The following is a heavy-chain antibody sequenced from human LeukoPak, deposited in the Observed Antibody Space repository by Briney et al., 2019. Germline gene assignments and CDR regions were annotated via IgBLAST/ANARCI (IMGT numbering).Heavy chain of an antibody. CDR2: ISSLSGTI. CDR1: GFTFSTYS. V-gene: IGHV3-48*01. J-gene: IGHJ6*04. CDR3: AELGITMIGGV. D-gene: IGHD3-10*02. Sequence: GGSLRLSCAASGFTFSTYSMNWVRQAPGKGLEWISYISSLSGTINYADSVKGRFTISRDNAKNSLYLHMNSLRAEDTAVYYCAELGITMIGGVWGKGTTVTISS.